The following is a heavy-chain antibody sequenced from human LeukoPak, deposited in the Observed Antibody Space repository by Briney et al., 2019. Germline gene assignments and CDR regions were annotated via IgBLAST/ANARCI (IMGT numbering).Heavy chain of an antibody. CDR1: GFTFGDYA. CDR2: IRSKGGTT. J-gene: IGHJ5*02. D-gene: IGHD3-10*01. V-gene: IGHV3-49*04. Sequence: GGSLRLSCTASGFTFGDYAMNWVRQAPGKGLEWVGFIRSKGGTTEYAASVKGRFTISRDDSKRIAYLQMNSLKTEDTAMYYCTRGLAGSWGQGTLVTVSS. CDR3: TRGLAGS.